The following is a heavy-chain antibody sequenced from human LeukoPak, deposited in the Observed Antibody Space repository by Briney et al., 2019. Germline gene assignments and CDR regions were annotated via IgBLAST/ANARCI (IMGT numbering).Heavy chain of an antibody. V-gene: IGHV4-4*07. CDR3: ASTTYDYDTSGHYFLDY. Sequence: PSETLSLTCTVSGGSINSYYWSWIRQPAGKGLEWIGRIYTSGTTNYSPSLKSRVTMSVDTSKNHFSLQLRSVTAADTAVYYCASTTYDYDTSGHYFLDYWGQGSLVTVSS. D-gene: IGHD3-22*01. CDR1: GGSINSYY. CDR2: IYTSGTT. J-gene: IGHJ4*02.